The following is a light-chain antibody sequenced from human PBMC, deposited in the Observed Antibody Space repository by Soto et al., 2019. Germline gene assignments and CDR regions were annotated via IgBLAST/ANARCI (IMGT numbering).Light chain of an antibody. Sequence: IWLTQSHAIMTWSPGDSASLSCWASQSTSDYLAWYKQKPGQAPRLLISGASNRATGIPDRLSGSGSGTEFTLTIIRMEPEDFAVYYCQQYSSSGTFGQGTKVDI. CDR1: QSTSDY. J-gene: IGKJ1*01. V-gene: IGKV3-20*01. CDR2: GAS. CDR3: QQYSSSGT.